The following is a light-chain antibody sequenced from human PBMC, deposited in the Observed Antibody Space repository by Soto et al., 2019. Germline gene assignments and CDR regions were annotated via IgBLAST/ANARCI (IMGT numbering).Light chain of an antibody. CDR3: QQYNTYPYA. CDR1: ESISNW. CDR2: KAS. V-gene: IGKV1-5*03. Sequence: DIQMTQSPSTLSASGGDRVTITCRASESISNWLAWYQQNPGKAPKLLIYKASSLEVGVPSRFSGSGTGTEFTLTISSLQPDDFATYYCQQYNTYPYAVGQGTRLEMK. J-gene: IGKJ2*01.